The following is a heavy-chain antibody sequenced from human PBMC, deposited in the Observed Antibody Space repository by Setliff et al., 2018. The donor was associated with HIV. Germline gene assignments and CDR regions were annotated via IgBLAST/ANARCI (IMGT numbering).Heavy chain of an antibody. CDR2: IYYSGST. V-gene: IGHV4-59*12. CDR1: GDSISTDY. J-gene: IGHJ3*02. Sequence: SETLSLTCTVSGDSISTDYWTWIRQPPGKGLEWIGYIYYSGSTYYNPSLKSRLTISVDTSKNQFSLKLSSVTAADTAVYYCAREWELHQGGAFDIWGQGTMVTVSS. D-gene: IGHD1-26*01. CDR3: AREWELHQGGAFDI.